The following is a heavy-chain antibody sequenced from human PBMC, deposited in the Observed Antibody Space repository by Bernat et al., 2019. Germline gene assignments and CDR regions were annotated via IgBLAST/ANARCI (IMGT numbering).Heavy chain of an antibody. J-gene: IGHJ4*02. V-gene: IGHV3-48*03. CDR3: ARDRRDAYNAH. CDR1: GFTFSSYE. D-gene: IGHD5-24*01. Sequence: EVQLVESGGGLIQPGGSLRLSCAASGFTFSSYEMNWVRQAPGKGLEWVSYISCSGSTIYYADSVKGRFTISRDNAKNSLYLQMNSLRAEDTAVYYCARDRRDAYNAHWGQGTLVTVSS. CDR2: ISCSGSTI.